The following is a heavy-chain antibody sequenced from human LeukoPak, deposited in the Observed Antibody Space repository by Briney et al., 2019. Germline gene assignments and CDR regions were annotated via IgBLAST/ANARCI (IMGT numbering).Heavy chain of an antibody. CDR1: GFTFDDYA. CDR3: AKDAAYEGYYFDY. V-gene: IGHV3-9*01. J-gene: IGHJ4*02. D-gene: IGHD3-22*01. CDR2: ISWNSGSI. Sequence: GGSLRLSCAASGFTFDDYAMHWVRQAPGKGLGWVSGISWNSGSIGYADSVKGRFTISRDNAKNSLYLQMNSLRAEDTALYYCAKDAAYEGYYFDYWGQGTLVTVSS.